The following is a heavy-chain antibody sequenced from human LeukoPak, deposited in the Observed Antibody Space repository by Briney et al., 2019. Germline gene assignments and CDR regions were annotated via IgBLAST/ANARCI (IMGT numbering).Heavy chain of an antibody. Sequence: SETLSLTCTVSGGSISSGGYYWSWIRQHPGKGLEWIGYIYYSGSTYYNPSLKSRVTISVDTSKNQFSLKLSSVTAADTAVYYCARDRVITFGGVIDPWDFDYWGQGTLVTVSS. V-gene: IGHV4-31*03. J-gene: IGHJ4*02. CDR3: ARDRVITFGGVIDPWDFDY. D-gene: IGHD3-16*02. CDR2: IYYSGST. CDR1: GGSISSGGYY.